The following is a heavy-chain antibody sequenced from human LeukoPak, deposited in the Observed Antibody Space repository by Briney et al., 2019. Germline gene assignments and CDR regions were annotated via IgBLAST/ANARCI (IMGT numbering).Heavy chain of an antibody. D-gene: IGHD6-13*01. J-gene: IGHJ5*02. CDR2: INSDGSST. V-gene: IGHV3-74*01. CDR1: GFTFSSYW. CDR3: ARGAGYSSNWYRGGENWFDP. Sequence: PGGSLRLSCAASGFTFSSYWMHSVRQAPGKGLVWVSRINSDGSSTSYADSVKGRFTISRDNAKNTLYLQMNSLRAEDTAVYHCARGAGYSSNWYRGGENWFDPWGQGTLVTVSS.